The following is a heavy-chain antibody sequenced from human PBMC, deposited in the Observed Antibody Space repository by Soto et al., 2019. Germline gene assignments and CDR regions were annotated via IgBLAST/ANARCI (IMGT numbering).Heavy chain of an antibody. J-gene: IGHJ4*02. D-gene: IGHD1-7*01. CDR1: GFTVSSNY. Sequence: EVQLVETGGGLIQPGGSLRLSCAASGFTVSSNYMSWVRQAPGQGLAWVSVIYSCGSTYYADSVKGRFTISRDNSKNTLYLQMNSLRAEDTAVYYWARGNWNYRFDYWGQGTLVTVSS. CDR3: ARGNWNYRFDY. CDR2: IYSCGST. V-gene: IGHV3-53*02.